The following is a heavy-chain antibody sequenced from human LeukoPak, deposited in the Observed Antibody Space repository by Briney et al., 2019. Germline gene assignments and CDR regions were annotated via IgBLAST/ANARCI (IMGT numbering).Heavy chain of an antibody. J-gene: IGHJ4*02. CDR3: ARGRTYSGYDYYY. CDR1: GGSISSGGYY. V-gene: IGHV4-30-2*01. CDR2: IYHSGST. D-gene: IGHD5-12*01. Sequence: PSETLSLTCTVSGGSISSGGYYWSWIRQPPGKGLEWIGYIYHSGSTYYNPSLKSRVTISVDRSKNQFSLKLSSVTAADTAVYYCARGRTYSGYDYYYWGQGTLVTVSS.